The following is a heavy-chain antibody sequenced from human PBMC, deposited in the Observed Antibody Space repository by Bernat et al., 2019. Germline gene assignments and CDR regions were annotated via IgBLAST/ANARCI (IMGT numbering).Heavy chain of an antibody. V-gene: IGHV3-23*04. CDR1: GFTFSSYA. CDR2: ISGSGGST. CDR3: ATVWGVGVVAATFDY. Sequence: EVQLVESGGGLVQPGGSLRLFCAASGFTFSSYAMSWVRQAPGKGRGWVSAISGSGGSTSSADSVKGRFTISRDNSKNTLYLLMNSLRAEDTAVYYCATVWGVGVVAATFDYWGQGTLVTVSS. J-gene: IGHJ4*02. D-gene: IGHD2-15*01.